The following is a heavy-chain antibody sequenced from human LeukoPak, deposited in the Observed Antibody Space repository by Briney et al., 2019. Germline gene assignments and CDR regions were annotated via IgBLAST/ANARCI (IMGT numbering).Heavy chain of an antibody. CDR1: GGSISSYY. V-gene: IGHV4-4*07. Sequence: SETLSLTCTVSGGSISSYYCSWIRQPAGKGLEWIGRTYTSGSTNYNPSLKSRVTMSVDTSKNQFSLKLSSVTAADTAVYYCAREGYCSGCDAFDIWGQGTMVTVSS. J-gene: IGHJ3*02. D-gene: IGHD2-15*01. CDR3: AREGYCSGCDAFDI. CDR2: TYTSGST.